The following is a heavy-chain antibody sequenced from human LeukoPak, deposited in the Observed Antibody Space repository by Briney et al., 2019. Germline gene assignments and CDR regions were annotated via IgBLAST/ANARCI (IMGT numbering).Heavy chain of an antibody. V-gene: IGHV3-43*01. CDR2: ISWDGGST. D-gene: IGHD6-25*01. CDR1: GFTFDDYT. J-gene: IGHJ3*02. CDR3: ARAQYSSGLYDAFDI. Sequence: GGSLRLSCAASGFTFDDYTMHWVRQAPGKGLEWVSLISWDGGSTYYADSVKGRFTISRDNSKNSLYLQMNSLRTEDTALYYCARAQYSSGLYDAFDIWGQGTMVTVSS.